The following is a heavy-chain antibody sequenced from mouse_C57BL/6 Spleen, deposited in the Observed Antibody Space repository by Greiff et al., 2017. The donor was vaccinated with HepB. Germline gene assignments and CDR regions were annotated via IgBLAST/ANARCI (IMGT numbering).Heavy chain of an antibody. CDR1: GFTFSSYA. CDR3: ASDGYYRAMDY. V-gene: IGHV5-4*01. CDR2: ISDGGSYT. J-gene: IGHJ4*01. D-gene: IGHD2-3*01. Sequence: EVQRVESGGGLVKPGGSLKLSCAASGFTFSSYAMSWVRQTPEKRLEWVATISDGGSYTYYPDNVKGRFTISRENAKNNLYLQMSHLKSEDTAMYYCASDGYYRAMDYWGQGTSVTVSS.